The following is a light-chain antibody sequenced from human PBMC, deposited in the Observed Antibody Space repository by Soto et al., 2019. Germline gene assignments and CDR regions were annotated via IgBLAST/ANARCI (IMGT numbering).Light chain of an antibody. CDR2: GAS. J-gene: IGKJ4*01. CDR1: QSVSSSY. Sequence: EIVLTQSPGTLSLSPGERATLSCRASQSVSSSYLAWEQQKPGQAPRLLIYGASSRATGIPDRFSGSWSGTDFTITISRLEPEDFAVYYCQQYGSSPLTCGGGTKVEIK. V-gene: IGKV3-20*01. CDR3: QQYGSSPLT.